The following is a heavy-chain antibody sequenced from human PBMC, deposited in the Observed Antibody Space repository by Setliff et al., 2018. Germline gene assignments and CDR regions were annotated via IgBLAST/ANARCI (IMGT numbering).Heavy chain of an antibody. CDR3: ARDHIYRGGGWYDYFDS. J-gene: IGHJ4*02. Sequence: GGSLRLSCTSSGFTFSSYWMSWVRQAPGKGLEWVANIKHDGSEKNYVDSVKGRFTISRDNAENSLYLQMNSLRAEDTAVYYCARDHIYRGGGWYDYFDSWGQGTLVTVSS. CDR2: IKHDGSEK. CDR1: GFTFSSYW. D-gene: IGHD6-19*01. V-gene: IGHV3-7*01.